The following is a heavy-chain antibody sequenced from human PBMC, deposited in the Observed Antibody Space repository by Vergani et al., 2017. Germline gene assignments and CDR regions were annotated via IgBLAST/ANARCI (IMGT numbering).Heavy chain of an antibody. V-gene: IGHV5-51*01. J-gene: IGHJ4*02. CDR3: ARLXGRDSGGSKCFDC. Sequence: EVQLVQSGAEVKKPGESLKISCLISGYSFTNYWIGWVRQMPGKGLEWMGIIHPADSDTRYSPSFQGQVTISVDKSISTAYLQRSGLRASDSAMYYCARLXGRDSGGSKCFDCWGQGTLVTVSS. D-gene: IGHD1-26*01. CDR2: IHPADSDT. CDR1: GYSFTNYW.